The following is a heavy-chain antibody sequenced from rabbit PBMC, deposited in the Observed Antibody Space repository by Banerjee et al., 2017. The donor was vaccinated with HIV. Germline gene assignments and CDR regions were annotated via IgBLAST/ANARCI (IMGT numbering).Heavy chain of an antibody. CDR3: ARNAGYVPDGYAFNL. V-gene: IGHV1S40*01. Sequence: QSLEESGGDLVKPGASLTLTCTASGFSFSSSYYMCWVRQAPGKGLEWIACIYAGSSGSTYYASWAKGRFTISKTSSTTVTLQMTSLTAADTATYFCARNAGYVPDGYAFNLWGPGTLVTVS. CDR1: GFSFSSSYY. J-gene: IGHJ4*01. D-gene: IGHD6-1*01. CDR2: IYAGSSGST.